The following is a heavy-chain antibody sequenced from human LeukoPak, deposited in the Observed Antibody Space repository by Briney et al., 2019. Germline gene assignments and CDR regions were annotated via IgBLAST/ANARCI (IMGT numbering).Heavy chain of an antibody. V-gene: IGHV1-69*13. CDR1: GYTFTSYG. D-gene: IGHD2-2*02. J-gene: IGHJ5*02. CDR3: ARVGGGRYCSTTSCYMRGWFDP. Sequence: GASVKVSCKASGYTFTSYGISWVRQAPGQGLEWMGGIIPIFGTANYAQKFQGRVTITADEFTSTAYMELSSLRSEDTAVYYCARVGGGRYCSTTSCYMRGWFDPWGQGTLVTVSS. CDR2: IIPIFGTA.